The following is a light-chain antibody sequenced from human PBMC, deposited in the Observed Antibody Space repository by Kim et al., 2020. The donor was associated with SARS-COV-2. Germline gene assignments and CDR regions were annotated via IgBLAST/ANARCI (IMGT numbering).Light chain of an antibody. CDR3: AAWDDSLKSLL. Sequence: GQRVTISCSGSSSNIGSITVNWYQQLPGAAPRLVIYSHNQRPSGVPDRFSGSQSGTSASLAISGLQSEDEAYYYCAAWDDSLKSLLFGEGTKLTVL. V-gene: IGLV1-44*01. J-gene: IGLJ2*01. CDR2: SHN. CDR1: SSNIGSIT.